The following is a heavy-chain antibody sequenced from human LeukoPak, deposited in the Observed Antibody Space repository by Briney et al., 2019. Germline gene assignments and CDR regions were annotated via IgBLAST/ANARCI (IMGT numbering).Heavy chain of an antibody. Sequence: PGGSLRLSCAASGFTFSSYSMNWVRQAPGKGLEWVSCISTGSSYIYYADSVKGRLTISRDNAKNSLYLQMNSLRAEDTAVYYCARGSHYYYDSSGYQYPSDYWGQGTLVTVSS. V-gene: IGHV3-21*01. D-gene: IGHD3-22*01. J-gene: IGHJ4*02. CDR3: ARGSHYYYDSSGYQYPSDY. CDR1: GFTFSSYS. CDR2: ISTGSSYI.